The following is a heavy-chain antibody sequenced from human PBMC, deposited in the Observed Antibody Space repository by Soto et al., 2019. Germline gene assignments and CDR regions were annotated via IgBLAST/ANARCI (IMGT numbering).Heavy chain of an antibody. CDR3: TRLRFLEEYWYFDL. CDR1: GFTFSGSA. CDR2: IRSKANSYAT. V-gene: IGHV3-73*01. Sequence: VGSLRLSCAASGFTFSGSAMHWVRQASGKGLEWVGRIRSKANSYATAYAASVKGRFTISRDDSKNTAYLQMNSLKTEDTAVYYCTRLRFLEEYWYFDLWGRGTLVTVSS. D-gene: IGHD3-3*01. J-gene: IGHJ2*01.